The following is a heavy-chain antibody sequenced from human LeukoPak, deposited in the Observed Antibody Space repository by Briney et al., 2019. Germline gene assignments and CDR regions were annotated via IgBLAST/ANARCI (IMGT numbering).Heavy chain of an antibody. CDR2: IYYSGST. Sequence: SETLSLTCTVSGGSISPYYWSWIRQPPGEGLEWIANIYYSGSTNYNPSLKSRLTISVDTSKNQFSLTLSSVTAADTAVYYCARRSFGGNSAYFDYWGQGTLVTVSS. CDR3: ARRSFGGNSAYFDY. V-gene: IGHV4-59*08. J-gene: IGHJ4*02. D-gene: IGHD4-23*01. CDR1: GGSISPYY.